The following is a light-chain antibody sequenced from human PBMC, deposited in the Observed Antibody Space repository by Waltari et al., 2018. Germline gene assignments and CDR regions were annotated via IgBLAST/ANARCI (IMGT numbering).Light chain of an antibody. CDR1: QGISSY. J-gene: IGKJ2*01. V-gene: IGKV1-9*01. CDR2: DAS. CDR3: QQLSTYPYT. Sequence: IQLTQSPSSLSASAGDRVTIPCLAIQGISSYLCWYQQKPGRAPKLLIYDASNLYSGVPSRFSGSGSGTDFTLTISSLQPEDFATYFCQQLSTYPYTFGQGTKLEIE.